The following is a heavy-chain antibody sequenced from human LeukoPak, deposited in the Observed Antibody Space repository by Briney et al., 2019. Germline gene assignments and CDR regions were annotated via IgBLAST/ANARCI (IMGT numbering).Heavy chain of an antibody. V-gene: IGHV4-61*02. CDR2: ISSTGRT. CDR3: ARDLGVWELRGHNWFDP. J-gene: IGHJ5*02. Sequence: SETLSLTCSVSGASISSDTYFWSWIRQPAGKGLEWIGRISSTGRTDYNPSLTSRVTISIDTSKNHFSMDLSSVTAADTAVYYCARDLGVWELRGHNWFDPWGQGTLVTVSS. CDR1: GASISSDTYF. D-gene: IGHD1-26*01.